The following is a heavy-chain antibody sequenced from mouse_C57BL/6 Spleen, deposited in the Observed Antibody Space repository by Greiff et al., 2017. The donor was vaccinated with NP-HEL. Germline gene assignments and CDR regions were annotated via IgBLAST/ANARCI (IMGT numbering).Heavy chain of an antibody. CDR3: ARSEIYLVLRALFAD. CDR2: IYPGDGDT. Sequence: QVQLQQSGPELVKPGASVKISCKASGYAFSSSWMTWVKQRPGKGLAWIGRIYPGDGDTNYNGKFKGKATLTADKSYSTAYMQLSSLTSEDSEVCCVARSEIYLVLRALFADWGQGTLVTVSA. CDR1: GYAFSSSW. V-gene: IGHV1-82*01. D-gene: IGHD1-3*01. J-gene: IGHJ3*01.